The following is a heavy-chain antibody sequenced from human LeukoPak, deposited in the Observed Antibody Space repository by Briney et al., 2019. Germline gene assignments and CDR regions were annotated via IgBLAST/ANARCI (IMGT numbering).Heavy chain of an antibody. CDR1: GFTFNNYG. J-gene: IGHJ4*02. CDR2: ISGSGFNT. V-gene: IGHV3-23*01. D-gene: IGHD2-21*02. Sequence: SGGSLRLSCAVSGFTFNNYGMSWVRQAPGKGLEWVSAISGSGFNTYYADSVKGRFTISRDSSKNTLYLQMNSLRAEDTAVYYCAKGEAYCGGDCYPDWGQGTLVTVSS. CDR3: AKGEAYCGGDCYPD.